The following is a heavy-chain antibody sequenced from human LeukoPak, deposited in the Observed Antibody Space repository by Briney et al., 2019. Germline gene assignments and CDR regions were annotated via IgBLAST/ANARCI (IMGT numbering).Heavy chain of an antibody. Sequence: PSETLSLTCTVSGYSISSGYYWGWIRQPPGKGLECIGTMYHSGSTYYNPSLKSRVTISVDTSKNQFSLKLSSVTAADTAVYYCARGNWNYKGLDYWGQGTLVTVSS. J-gene: IGHJ4*02. CDR3: ARGNWNYKGLDY. CDR2: MYHSGST. D-gene: IGHD1-7*01. V-gene: IGHV4-38-2*02. CDR1: GYSISSGYY.